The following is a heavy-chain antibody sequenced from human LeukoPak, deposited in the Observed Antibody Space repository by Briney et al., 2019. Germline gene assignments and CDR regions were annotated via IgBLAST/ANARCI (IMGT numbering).Heavy chain of an antibody. Sequence: GESLKISCKGSGYSFTSYWIGWVRQMPGKGLEWMGFIYPGDSDTRYSPSFQGQVTFSADKSISTAYLQWSSLKASDTAMYYCARTSGDNDGNALYFDYWGQGTLVTVS. CDR2: IYPGDSDT. V-gene: IGHV5-51*01. D-gene: IGHD4-23*01. J-gene: IGHJ4*02. CDR1: GYSFTSYW. CDR3: ARTSGDNDGNALYFDY.